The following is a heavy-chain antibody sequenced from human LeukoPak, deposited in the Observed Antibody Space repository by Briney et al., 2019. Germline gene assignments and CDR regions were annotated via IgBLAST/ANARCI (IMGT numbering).Heavy chain of an antibody. V-gene: IGHV3-48*04. CDR1: GFIFSSYS. Sequence: GSLRPSSAASGFIFSSYSIYCVRQAPGKGLEWVSYISSNSSTIYYAASVKGRFTISRDDAKNSLSLQMNSLRAGDTAVYDCARGITMANWGQGTLVTVSS. D-gene: IGHD3-3*01. J-gene: IGHJ4*02. CDR2: ISSNSSTI. CDR3: ARGITMAN.